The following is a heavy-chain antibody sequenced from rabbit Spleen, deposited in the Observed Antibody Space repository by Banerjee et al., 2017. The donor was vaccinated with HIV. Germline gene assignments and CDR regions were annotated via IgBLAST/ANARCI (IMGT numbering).Heavy chain of an antibody. CDR1: GFSFSGSYW. CDR2: INMFTGKS. J-gene: IGHJ4*01. Sequence: QSLEESGGDLVKPGASLTLTCKASGFSFSGSYWMCWVRQAPGKGLEWIACINMFTGKSVYASWAKGRFIMSRPSSTTVTLQMTSLTVADTATYFCARDLVAAIGWNFNLWGPGTLVTVS. V-gene: IGHV1S40*01. CDR3: ARDLVAAIGWNFNL. D-gene: IGHD5-1*01.